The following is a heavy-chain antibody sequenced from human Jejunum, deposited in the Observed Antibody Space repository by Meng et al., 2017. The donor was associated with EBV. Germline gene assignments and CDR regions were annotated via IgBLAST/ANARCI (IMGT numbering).Heavy chain of an antibody. V-gene: IGHV3-74*03. CDR2: INSDGSTT. Sequence: EVQLVESGGGLVQPGGSLRLSCAASGFTLSRYWMHWVRQAPGKGLVWVSRINSDGSTTTYADSVKGRFTISRDNAKNTLYLQMNSLRAEDTAVYYCAREWAANGPDWFDYWGQGPLVTVAS. CDR1: GFTLSRYW. D-gene: IGHD2-8*01. CDR3: AREWAANGPDWFDY. J-gene: IGHJ4*02.